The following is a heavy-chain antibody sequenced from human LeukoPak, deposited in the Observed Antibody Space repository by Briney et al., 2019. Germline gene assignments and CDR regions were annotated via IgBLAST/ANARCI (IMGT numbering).Heavy chain of an antibody. D-gene: IGHD3-10*01. CDR3: VPGRFRDLLPRYFDY. CDR2: ISSSSSYI. J-gene: IGHJ4*02. V-gene: IGHV3-21*04. Sequence: GGSLRLSCAASGFTFSSYSMNWVRQAPGKGLEWVSSISSSSSYIYYADSVKGRFTISRDNAKNSLYLQMNSLRAEDTAIYYCVPGRFRDLLPRYFDYWGQGTLVTVSS. CDR1: GFTFSSYS.